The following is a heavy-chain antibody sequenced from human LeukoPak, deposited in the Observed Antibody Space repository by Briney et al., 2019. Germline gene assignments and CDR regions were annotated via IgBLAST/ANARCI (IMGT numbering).Heavy chain of an antibody. D-gene: IGHD6-13*01. V-gene: IGHV1-18*01. Sequence: GASVKVSCKASGYTFTSYGISWVRQAPGQGLEWMGWISAYNGNTNYAQKLQGRVTMTTDTSTSTAYMELRSLRSDDTAVYYCATDIQQQLVRWFDPWGQGTLVTVSS. CDR2: ISAYNGNT. CDR1: GYTFTSYG. CDR3: ATDIQQQLVRWFDP. J-gene: IGHJ5*02.